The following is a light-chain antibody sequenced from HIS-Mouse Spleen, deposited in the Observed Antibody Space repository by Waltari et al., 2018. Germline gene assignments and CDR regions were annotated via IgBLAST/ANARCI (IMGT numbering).Light chain of an antibody. CDR1: QSVSSY. CDR2: DAS. J-gene: IGKJ1*01. V-gene: IGKV3-11*01. Sequence: EIVLTQSPATLSLSPGERATLSCRASQSVSSYLAWYQPKPGQAPRLLIYDASNRATGIPARFSCSGSGTDFTLTISSLEPEDCAVYYCQQRSNWPPWTFGQGTKVEIK. CDR3: QQRSNWPPWT.